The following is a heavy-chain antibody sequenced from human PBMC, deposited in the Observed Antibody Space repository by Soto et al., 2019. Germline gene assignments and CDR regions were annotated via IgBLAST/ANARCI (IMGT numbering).Heavy chain of an antibody. V-gene: IGHV1-46*01. CDR1: GCTFTSYN. D-gene: IGHD1-26*01. J-gene: IGHJ6*02. CDR2: INPSGGST. CDR3: ARDLDGVGATKLYYYGMDV. Sequence: ASVKVSCKASGCTFTSYNMHWVRQAHGQGLEWMGIINPSGGSTSYAQKFQGRVTMTRDTSTSTVYMELSSLRSEDTAVYYCARDLDGVGATKLYYYGMDVWGQGTTVTVSS.